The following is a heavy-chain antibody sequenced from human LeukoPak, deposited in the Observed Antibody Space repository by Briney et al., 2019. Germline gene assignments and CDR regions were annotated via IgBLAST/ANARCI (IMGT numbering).Heavy chain of an antibody. D-gene: IGHD4-17*01. CDR1: GYTFTTYA. Sequence: ASVNVSCKTSGYTFTTYAIHWVRQAPGQGLEWMGWINPNSGGTDYAQKFQGRVTMTRDTSISTAYMELSRLRSDDTAVYYCARGDDNGDYEAIDWGQGTLVTVSS. CDR3: ARGDDNGDYEAID. J-gene: IGHJ4*02. V-gene: IGHV1-2*02. CDR2: INPNSGGT.